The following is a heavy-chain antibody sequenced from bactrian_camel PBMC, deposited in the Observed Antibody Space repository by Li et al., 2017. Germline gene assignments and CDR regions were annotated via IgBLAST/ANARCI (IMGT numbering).Heavy chain of an antibody. Sequence: HVQLVESGGGSVQSGGSLKLSCATSRGTYRWYCMGWFRQAPGREREAVATVDNAGSSDYTDSVSGRFTISKDDVKNTLYLQMNSLKTEDTAVYHCAADCWGDYGAEPDWGQGTQVTVS. CDR3: AADCWGDYGAEPD. CDR2: VDNAGSS. CDR1: RGTYRWYC. D-gene: IGHD5*01. V-gene: IGHV3S57*01. J-gene: IGHJ4*01.